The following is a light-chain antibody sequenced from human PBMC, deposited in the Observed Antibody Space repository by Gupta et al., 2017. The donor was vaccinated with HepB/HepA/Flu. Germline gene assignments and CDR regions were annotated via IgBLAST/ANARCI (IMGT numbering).Light chain of an antibody. CDR1: QSGLVSSENNNN. J-gene: IGKJ1*01. V-gene: IGKV4-1*01. Sequence: DILMTQSPYSLAVSLGESATISCKSSQSGLVSSENNNNLPWYQQKPGQPTKLLIFWASTRKSGVPDRFSGSGSGTDLTRTISSLQAEDVAVYYCQQYDRAPWTFGQGTKVEIK. CDR2: WAS. CDR3: QQYDRAPWT.